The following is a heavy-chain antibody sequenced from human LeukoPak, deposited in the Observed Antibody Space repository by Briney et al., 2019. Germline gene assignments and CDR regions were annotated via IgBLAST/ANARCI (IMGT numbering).Heavy chain of an antibody. V-gene: IGHV3-30-3*01. D-gene: IGHD3-10*01. Sequence: GGSLRLSCAATGFTFSNYAIHWGREAPGKGLEWVAFISDDGSRQHYADSVKGRFTISRDNSKNTLNLQMNSLRAEDTAVYYCVKDRTGTYTLDYWGQGTLVTVSS. CDR1: GFTFSNYA. J-gene: IGHJ4*02. CDR2: ISDDGSRQ. CDR3: VKDRTGTYTLDY.